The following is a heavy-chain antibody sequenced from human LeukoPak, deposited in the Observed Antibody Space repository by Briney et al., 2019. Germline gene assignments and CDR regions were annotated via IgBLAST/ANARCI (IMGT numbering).Heavy chain of an antibody. J-gene: IGHJ5*02. CDR3: ARGPRYCSSTSCYVHNWFDP. CDR2: INPNSGGT. Sequence: ASVKVSCKASGYTFTSYYMHWVRQAPGQGLEWMGWINPNSGGTNYAQKFQGRVTMTRDTSISTAYMELSRLRSDDTAVYYCARGPRYCSSTSCYVHNWFDPWGQGTLVTVSS. D-gene: IGHD2-2*01. CDR1: GYTFTSYY. V-gene: IGHV1-2*02.